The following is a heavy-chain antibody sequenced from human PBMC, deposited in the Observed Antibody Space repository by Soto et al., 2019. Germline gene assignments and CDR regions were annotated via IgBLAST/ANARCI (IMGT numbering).Heavy chain of an antibody. Sequence: GGSLRLSCAASGFTFSSYRMNWVRQAPGKGLEWVSSISSSSGYIYYADSVKGRFTISRDNAKNSLYLQMNSLRAEDTAVYYCRRDLGRTYYCSRGYYNGGQYGMDDWGQGTLVTVSS. CDR2: ISSSSGYI. CDR1: GFTFSSYR. V-gene: IGHV3-21*01. J-gene: IGHJ4*01. D-gene: IGHD3-10*01. CDR3: RRDLGRTYYCSRGYYNGGQYGMDD.